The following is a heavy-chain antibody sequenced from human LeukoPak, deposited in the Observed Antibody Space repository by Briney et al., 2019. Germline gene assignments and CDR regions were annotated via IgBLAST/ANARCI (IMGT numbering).Heavy chain of an antibody. J-gene: IGHJ5*02. D-gene: IGHD3-10*01. Sequence: SETLSLTCTVSGGSISSSSYYWGWIRQPPGKGLEWIGSIHCSGSTNYKPSLKSRVTISVDTSKNQFSLKLSSVTAADTAVYYCARGGYYGSGNDFRFDPWGQGTLVTVSS. CDR1: GGSISSSSYY. CDR3: ARGGYYGSGNDFRFDP. CDR2: IHCSGST. V-gene: IGHV4-39*07.